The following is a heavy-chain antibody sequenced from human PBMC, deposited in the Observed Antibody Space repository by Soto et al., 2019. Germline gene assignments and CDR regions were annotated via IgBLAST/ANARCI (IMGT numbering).Heavy chain of an antibody. D-gene: IGHD2-8*01. CDR1: GGSISSGDYY. J-gene: IGHJ4*02. CDR3: ARAHGAYYFDY. V-gene: IGHV4-30-4*08. Sequence: SETLSLTCTVSGGSISSGDYYWSWIRQVPGKGLEWIGYIYYSGSTYYNPSLKSRVTISVDTSKNQFSLKLSSVTAADTAVYYCARAHGAYYFDYWGQGTLVTVSS. CDR2: IYYSGST.